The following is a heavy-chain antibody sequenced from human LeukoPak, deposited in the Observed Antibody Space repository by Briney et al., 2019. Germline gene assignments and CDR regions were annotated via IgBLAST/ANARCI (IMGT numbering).Heavy chain of an antibody. D-gene: IGHD5-18*01. V-gene: IGHV3-30-3*01. CDR3: ARGDTAMVTIDY. J-gene: IGHJ4*02. CDR1: GFTFSSYA. Sequence: GGSLRLSCAASGFTFSSYAMHWVRQAPGKGLEWVAVISYDGSNKYYADSVKGRFTISRDNSKNTLYLQMNSLRAKDTAVYYCARGDTAMVTIDYWGQGTLVTVSS. CDR2: ISYDGSNK.